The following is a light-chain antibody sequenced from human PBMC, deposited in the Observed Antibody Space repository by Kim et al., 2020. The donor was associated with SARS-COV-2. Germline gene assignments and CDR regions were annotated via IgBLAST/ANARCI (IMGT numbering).Light chain of an antibody. V-gene: IGKV1-5*03. J-gene: IGKJ1*01. CDR1: QSVDSW. CDR2: QAS. Sequence: IQMTQSPSTLSAFVGDRVTITCRASQSVDSWLAWYQQKPGKAPKLLIYQASKLGSGVPSRFSGSGSGTDFTLTISNLQPDDSAIYYCKQYETYWTFGQGTKLEI. CDR3: KQYETYWT.